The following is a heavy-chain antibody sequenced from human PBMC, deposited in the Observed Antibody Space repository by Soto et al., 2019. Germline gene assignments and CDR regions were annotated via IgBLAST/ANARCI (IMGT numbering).Heavy chain of an antibody. D-gene: IGHD6-19*01. Sequence: QVPLVQSGAEVKKPGASVKVSCKASGYTFTGYYMHWVRQAPGQGLEWMGWINPNSGGTNYAQKFQGWVTMTRDTSISTAYMELSRLRSDDTAVYYCARESGAVAAYYFDYWGQGTLVTVSS. CDR1: GYTFTGYY. J-gene: IGHJ4*02. CDR3: ARESGAVAAYYFDY. V-gene: IGHV1-2*04. CDR2: INPNSGGT.